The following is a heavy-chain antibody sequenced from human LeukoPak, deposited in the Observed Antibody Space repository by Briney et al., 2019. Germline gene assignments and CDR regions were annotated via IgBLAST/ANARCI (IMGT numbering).Heavy chain of an antibody. J-gene: IGHJ4*02. CDR1: GFTFSSYA. CDR3: ARGADYYDSSGGVFDY. CDR2: ISGSGGST. V-gene: IGHV3-23*01. Sequence: GGSLRLSCAASGFTFSSYAMSWVRQAPGKGLEWVSAISGSGGSTYYADSVKGRFTISRDNSKNMLYLQINSLRAEDTAVYYCARGADYYDSSGGVFDYWGQGTLVTVSS. D-gene: IGHD3-22*01.